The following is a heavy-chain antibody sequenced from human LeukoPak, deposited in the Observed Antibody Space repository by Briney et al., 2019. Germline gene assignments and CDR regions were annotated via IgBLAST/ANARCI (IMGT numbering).Heavy chain of an antibody. CDR3: AREPTPFGSGSYPPTGGGYYYMDV. Sequence: PGGSLRLSCAASGFTFSSYWMSWVRQAPGKGLEWVANIKQDGSEKYYVDSVKGRFTISRDNAKNSLYLQMNSLRTDDTAVYYCAREPTPFGSGSYPPTGGGYYYMDVWGKGTAVTISS. CDR2: IKQDGSEK. V-gene: IGHV3-7*01. D-gene: IGHD3-10*01. J-gene: IGHJ6*03. CDR1: GFTFSSYW.